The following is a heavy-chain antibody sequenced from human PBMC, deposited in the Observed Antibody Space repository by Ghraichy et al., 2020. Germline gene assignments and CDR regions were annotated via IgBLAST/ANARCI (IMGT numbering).Heavy chain of an antibody. D-gene: IGHD6-13*01. CDR1: GGSFSGYY. J-gene: IGHJ4*02. CDR3: ARAGAAAGARPSVWFDY. CDR2: INHSGST. V-gene: IGHV4-34*01. Sequence: ESLNISCAVYGGSFSGYYWSWIRQPPGKGLEWIGEINHSGSTNYNPSHKSRVTISVDTSKNQFSLKLSSVTAADTAVYYCARAGAAAGARPSVWFDYWGQGTLVTVSS.